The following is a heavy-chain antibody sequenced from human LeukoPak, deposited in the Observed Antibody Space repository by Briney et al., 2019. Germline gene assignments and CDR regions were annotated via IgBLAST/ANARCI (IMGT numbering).Heavy chain of an antibody. J-gene: IGHJ6*03. D-gene: IGHD2-2*01. Sequence: ASVKVSCKASGGTFSSYAISWVRQAPGQGLEWMGGIIPIFGTANYAQKFQGRVTITADESTSTAYMELSSLRSEDTAVYYCARAGGGVVPASGYYLSDYYYYMDVWGKGTTVTVSS. CDR1: GGTFSSYA. V-gene: IGHV1-69*01. CDR2: IIPIFGTA. CDR3: ARAGGGVVPASGYYLSDYYYYMDV.